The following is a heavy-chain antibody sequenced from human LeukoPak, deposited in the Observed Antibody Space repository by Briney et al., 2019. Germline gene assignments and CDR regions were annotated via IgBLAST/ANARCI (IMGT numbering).Heavy chain of an antibody. CDR2: ISGSGGST. D-gene: IGHD2-2*01. Sequence: GGSLRLSCAASGFTLSSYAMSWVRQAPGKGLEWVSAISGSGGSTYYADSVKGRFTISRDNSKNTLYLQMNSLRAEDTAVYYCAKDIVVVPAAQRDYFDYWGQGTLVTVSS. J-gene: IGHJ4*02. CDR1: GFTLSSYA. V-gene: IGHV3-23*01. CDR3: AKDIVVVPAAQRDYFDY.